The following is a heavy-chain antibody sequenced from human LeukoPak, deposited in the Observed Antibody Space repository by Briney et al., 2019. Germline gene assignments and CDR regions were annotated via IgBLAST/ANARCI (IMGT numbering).Heavy chain of an antibody. D-gene: IGHD2-2*01. CDR3: ARGGSIQYQLVFIN. CDR2: IIPIFGTA. V-gene: IGHV1-69*05. CDR1: GGTFSSYA. J-gene: IGHJ4*02. Sequence: GASVKVSCKASGGTFSSYAISWVRQAPGRGLEWMGGIIPIFGTANYAQKFQGRVTMTTDTSTSTAYMELRSLRSDDTAVYYCARGGSIQYQLVFINWGQGTLVTVSS.